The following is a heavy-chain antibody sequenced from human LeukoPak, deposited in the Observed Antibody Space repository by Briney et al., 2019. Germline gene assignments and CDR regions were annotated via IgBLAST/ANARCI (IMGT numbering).Heavy chain of an antibody. CDR2: IWYDGSNK. J-gene: IGHJ6*02. Sequence: PGGSLRLSCAASGFTFSSYGMHWVRQAPGKGLEWVAVIWYDGSNKYYADSVKGRFTISRDNSKNTLYLQMSSLRAEDTAVYYCARDQRPQQLVRAISYYYGMDVWGQGTTVTVSS. CDR3: ARDQRPQQLVRAISYYYGMDV. D-gene: IGHD6-13*01. CDR1: GFTFSSYG. V-gene: IGHV3-33*01.